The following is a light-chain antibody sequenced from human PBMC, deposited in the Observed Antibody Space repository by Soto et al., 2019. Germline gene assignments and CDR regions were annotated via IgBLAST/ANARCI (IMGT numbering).Light chain of an antibody. Sequence: EIVFTQSPATLSLSPGERATLSCRTSQSVSSYLAWYQQKPGQAPRLLIYDASNRSTGTPARFRGRWSGTDCTRTISSLEPEDFAVYYCQQRSEWLVGPGTKLDIK. CDR1: QSVSSY. J-gene: IGKJ3*01. CDR2: DAS. V-gene: IGKV3-11*01. CDR3: QQRSEWL.